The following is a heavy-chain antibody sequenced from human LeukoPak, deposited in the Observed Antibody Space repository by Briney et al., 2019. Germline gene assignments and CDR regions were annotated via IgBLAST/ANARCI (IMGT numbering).Heavy chain of an antibody. Sequence: PGGSLRLSCAASGFTFSSCGMHWVRQAPGKGLEWVAFIRYDGSNKYYADSVKGRFTISRDNSKNTLYLQMNSLRAEDTAVYHCAKAFSGPGGLDYWGQGTLVTVSS. J-gene: IGHJ4*02. CDR2: IRYDGSNK. D-gene: IGHD5-12*01. CDR3: AKAFSGPGGLDY. CDR1: GFTFSSCG. V-gene: IGHV3-30*02.